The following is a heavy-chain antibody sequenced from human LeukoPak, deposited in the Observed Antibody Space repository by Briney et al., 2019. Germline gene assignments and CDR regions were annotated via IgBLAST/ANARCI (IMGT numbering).Heavy chain of an antibody. V-gene: IGHV3-74*01. CDR3: ARPRGEQWLVRPNWYFDL. D-gene: IGHD6-19*01. CDR2: INGDGSST. Sequence: GGSLRLSCAASGFTFSSYWMHWVRQAPGKGLVWVSRINGDGSSTSYADSVKGRFTISRDNAKNTLYLQMNSLRAEDTAVYYCARPRGEQWLVRPNWYFDLWGRGTLVTVSS. CDR1: GFTFSSYW. J-gene: IGHJ2*01.